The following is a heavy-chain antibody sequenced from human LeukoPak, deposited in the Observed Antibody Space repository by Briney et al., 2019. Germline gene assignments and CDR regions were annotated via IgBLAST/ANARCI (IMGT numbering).Heavy chain of an antibody. CDR3: ARVPVAGTGNWFDP. J-gene: IGHJ5*02. D-gene: IGHD6-19*01. CDR2: ISVYNGKT. V-gene: IGHV1-18*01. Sequence: ASVKVSCKASGYTFTTYSISWVRQAPGQGLEWMGWISVYNGKTNSAQKLQGRVTMTTDTSTSTAYMELRSLRSDDTAVYYCARVPVAGTGNWFDPWGQGTLVTVSS. CDR1: GYTFTTYS.